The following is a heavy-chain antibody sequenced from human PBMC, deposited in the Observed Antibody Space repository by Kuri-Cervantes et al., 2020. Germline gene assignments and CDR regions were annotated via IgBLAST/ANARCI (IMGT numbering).Heavy chain of an antibody. CDR3: AKKPDGSGWYR. Sequence: GESLKISCAASGFTFSSYWMHWVRQAPGKGLVWVSRINSDGSSTSCADSVKGRFTISRDNAKNTLYLQMNSLRAEDTAVYYCAKKPDGSGWYRWGQGTLVTVSS. J-gene: IGHJ5*02. CDR1: GFTFSSYW. D-gene: IGHD6-19*01. V-gene: IGHV3-74*01. CDR2: INSDGSST.